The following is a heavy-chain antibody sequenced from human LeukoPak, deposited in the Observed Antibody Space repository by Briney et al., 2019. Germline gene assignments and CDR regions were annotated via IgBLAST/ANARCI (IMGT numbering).Heavy chain of an antibody. J-gene: IGHJ4*02. CDR3: ARVRGGVVDH. V-gene: IGHV4-59*08. Sequence: SETLSLACTVSGGSISSYYWSWIRQPPGKGLEWIGYIYYSGSTNYNPSLKSRVTISVDTSKNQFSLKLSSVTAADTAVYYCARVRGGVVDHWGQGTLVTVSS. CDR1: GGSISSYY. D-gene: IGHD2-21*01. CDR2: IYYSGST.